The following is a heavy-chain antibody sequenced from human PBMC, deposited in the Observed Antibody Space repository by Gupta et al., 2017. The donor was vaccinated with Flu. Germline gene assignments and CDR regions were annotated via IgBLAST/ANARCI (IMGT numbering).Heavy chain of an antibody. J-gene: IGHJ4*02. D-gene: IGHD2-2*01. CDR1: GFTFGDYA. Sequence: EVQLVESGGGLVQPGRSLRLSCTASGFTFGDYAMSWFRQAPGKGLECVGFIRSKAYGGTTEFAASVKGRFSISRDDSKSIAYLQMNSLKTEDSGVYYCSRNVDTSSWPLDYWGQGTLVTVSS. CDR2: IRSKAYGGTT. CDR3: SRNVDTSSWPLDY. V-gene: IGHV3-49*03.